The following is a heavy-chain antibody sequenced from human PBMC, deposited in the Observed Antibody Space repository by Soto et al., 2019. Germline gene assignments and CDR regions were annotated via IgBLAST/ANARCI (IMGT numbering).Heavy chain of an antibody. V-gene: IGHV4-59*01. CDR2: VYYSGNT. CDR1: GGSISSYY. Sequence: SETLSLTCTVSGGSISSYYWSWIRQPPGKELEWIGYVYYSGNTNYNPSLKSRVTMSVDTSRNRFSLRLSSVTAADTAVYYCAREPRHGNLFDYWGQGTLVTVSS. CDR3: AREPRHGNLFDY. J-gene: IGHJ4*02.